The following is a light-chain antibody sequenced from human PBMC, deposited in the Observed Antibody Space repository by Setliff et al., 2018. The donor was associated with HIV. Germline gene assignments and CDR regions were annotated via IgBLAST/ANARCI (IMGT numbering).Light chain of an antibody. CDR2: EVK. CDR1: SSDVGGYNY. V-gene: IGLV2-11*01. Sequence: QSALTQPRSVSGSPGQSVTISCTGTSSDVGGYNYVSWYQQHPGRAPKLTIFEVKRRPSGVSNRFSGSKSGNTASLTISGLQAEDEATYFCSSYTGSDTFDVFGTGTKVTVL. CDR3: SSYTGSDTFDV. J-gene: IGLJ1*01.